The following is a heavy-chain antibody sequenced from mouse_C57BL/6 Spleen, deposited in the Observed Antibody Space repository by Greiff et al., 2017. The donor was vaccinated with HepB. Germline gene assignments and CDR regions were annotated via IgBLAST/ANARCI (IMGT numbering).Heavy chain of an antibody. Sequence: VQLQQPGAELVMPGASVKLSCKASGYTFTSYWMHWVKQRPGQGLEWIGEIDPSESYTNYNQKFKGKSTLTVDKSSSTAYMQLSSLTSEDTAVYYCARGGILRYYFDYWGQGTTLTVSS. CDR3: ARGGILRYYFDY. D-gene: IGHD1-1*01. CDR2: IDPSESYT. V-gene: IGHV1-69*01. J-gene: IGHJ2*01. CDR1: GYTFTSYW.